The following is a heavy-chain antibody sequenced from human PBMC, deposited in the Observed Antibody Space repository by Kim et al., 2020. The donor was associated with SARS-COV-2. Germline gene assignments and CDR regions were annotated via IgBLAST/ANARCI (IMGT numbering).Heavy chain of an antibody. CDR3: AREPGSDY. CDR2: IYHSGST. J-gene: IGHJ4*02. Sequence: SETLSLTCTVSGYSISSGYYWGWIRQPPGKGLEWIGSIYHSGSTYYNPSLKSRVTISVDTSKNQFSLKLSSVTAADTAVYYCAREPGSDYWGQGTLVTVS. CDR1: GYSISSGYY. V-gene: IGHV4-38-2*02.